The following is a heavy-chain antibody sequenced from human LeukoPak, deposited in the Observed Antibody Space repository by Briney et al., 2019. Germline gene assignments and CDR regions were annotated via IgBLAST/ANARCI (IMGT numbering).Heavy chain of an antibody. V-gene: IGHV1-2*02. J-gene: IGHJ4*02. CDR3: ARFHYYGSGPPVDY. CDR1: GYTFTDFY. D-gene: IGHD3-10*01. Sequence: ASVKVSCKASGYTFTDFYINWVRQAPGQGLEWTGWINPKSGGTNFAQKFQGRVTMSRDTSISTAYMELRRLRSDDTAVYYCARFHYYGSGPPVDYWGQGTLVTVSS. CDR2: INPKSGGT.